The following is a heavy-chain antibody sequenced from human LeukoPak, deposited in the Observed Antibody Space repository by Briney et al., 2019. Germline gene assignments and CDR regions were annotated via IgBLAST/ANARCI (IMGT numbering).Heavy chain of an antibody. CDR1: VDSVPSNSAA. J-gene: IGHJ4*02. CDR2: TYYRSKWTN. D-gene: IGHD5-24*01. Sequence: SQTVSLTCAICVDSVPSNSAAWNWTRQSPSRGLEWLGRTYYRSKWTNDYAVSVKSRITINPDTSKNQFSLQVNSVTPEDTAVYYCARDDKDGYIDYWGEGTLVTVSS. V-gene: IGHV6-1*01. CDR3: ARDDKDGYIDY.